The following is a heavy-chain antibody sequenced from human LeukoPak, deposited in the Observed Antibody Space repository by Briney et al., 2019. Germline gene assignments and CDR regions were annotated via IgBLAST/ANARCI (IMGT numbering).Heavy chain of an antibody. CDR2: TYYRSKWYN. Sequence: SQTLSLTCAISGDSVSSNSAAWNWIRQSPSRCLEWLGRTYYRSKWYNDYAVSVKSRITINPDTSKNQFSLQLNSVTPEDTAVYYCAREEMRRQTDYYYYMDVWGKGTTVTVSS. CDR1: GDSVSSNSAA. J-gene: IGHJ6*03. CDR3: AREEMRRQTDYYYYMDV. V-gene: IGHV6-1*01.